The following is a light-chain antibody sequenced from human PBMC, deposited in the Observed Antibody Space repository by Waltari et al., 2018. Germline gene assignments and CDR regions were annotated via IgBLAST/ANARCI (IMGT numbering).Light chain of an antibody. CDR3: ALYMGSGIWV. V-gene: IGLV8-61*01. Sequence: QTAVPQEPSLSVSPGAPVTLTCALSSGSLATTSYATWYQQTPGQAPRTLVYKANARSSGVPVRFSGSILGNAAALTITGAQADDESDYYCALYMGSGIWVFGGGTRLTVL. J-gene: IGLJ3*02. CDR2: KAN. CDR1: SGSLATTSY.